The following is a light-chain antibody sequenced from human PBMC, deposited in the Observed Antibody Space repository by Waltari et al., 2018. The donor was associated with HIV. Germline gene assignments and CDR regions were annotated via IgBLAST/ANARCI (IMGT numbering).Light chain of an antibody. CDR3: QEYNRG. CDR1: LGIDDW. Sequence: DSQMTQSPSTLSASLGARVTITCRASLGIDDWFAGYQQKPGKAPKLLIYKASNLETGVPSRFSGSGFGTEFTLTISSLQPDDLATYYCQEYNRGFGQGTKVEIK. V-gene: IGKV1-5*03. CDR2: KAS. J-gene: IGKJ1*01.